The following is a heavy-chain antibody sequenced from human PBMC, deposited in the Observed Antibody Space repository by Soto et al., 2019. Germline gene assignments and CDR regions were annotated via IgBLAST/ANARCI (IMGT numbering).Heavy chain of an antibody. Sequence: QVQLQQWGAGLLKPSETLSLTCAVYGGSFSGYYWSWIRQPPGKGLEWIGEINHSGSTNYNPSLKSRVTISVDASKNQFSLKLSSVTAADTAVYYCARGRNVRFDPWGQGTLVTVSS. CDR3: ARGRNVRFDP. CDR2: INHSGST. J-gene: IGHJ5*02. V-gene: IGHV4-34*01. CDR1: GGSFSGYY.